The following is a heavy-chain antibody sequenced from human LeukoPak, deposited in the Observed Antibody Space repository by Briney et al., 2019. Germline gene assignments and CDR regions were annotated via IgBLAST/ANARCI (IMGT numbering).Heavy chain of an antibody. D-gene: IGHD6-13*01. J-gene: IGHJ4*02. Sequence: GGSLRLSCAASGFTFSSYAMSWVRQAPGKGLEWVSAISGSAGSTYYADSVKGRFTISRDNTKNTLFLQMNSLRAEDTAVYYCARSSSWYWHYFDYWGQGTLVTVSS. CDR1: GFTFSSYA. CDR2: ISGSAGST. CDR3: ARSSSWYWHYFDY. V-gene: IGHV3-23*01.